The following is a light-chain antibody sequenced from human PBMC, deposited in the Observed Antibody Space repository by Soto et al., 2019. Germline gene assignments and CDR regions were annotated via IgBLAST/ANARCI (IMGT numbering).Light chain of an antibody. CDR3: SPYAVSNNSV. V-gene: IGLV2-8*01. CDR2: EVS. J-gene: IGLJ1*01. CDR1: SSDVGGYNY. Sequence: QSALTQAPCASGSRGQSVTISWAGTSSDVGGYNYVSSYQQHPGKAPKLMIYEVSKRPSGVPDRFSGSKSGNTASLTVSGLQAEHVADYYCSPYAVSNNSVFATGPKATVL.